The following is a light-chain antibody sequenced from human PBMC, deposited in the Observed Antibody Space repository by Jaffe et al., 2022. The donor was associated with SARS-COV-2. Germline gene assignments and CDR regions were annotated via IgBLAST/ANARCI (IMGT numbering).Light chain of an antibody. J-gene: IGLJ2*01. CDR3: CSYAGSSSFVV. CDR1: SSDVGGYNY. Sequence: QSALTQPRSVSGSPGQSVTISCTGTSSDVGGYNYVSWYQHHPGKAPKLIIYAVTERASGVPDRFSGSKSGNTASLTISGLQAEDESNYYCCSYAGSSSFVVFGGGTKVTVL. CDR2: AVT. V-gene: IGLV2-11*01.